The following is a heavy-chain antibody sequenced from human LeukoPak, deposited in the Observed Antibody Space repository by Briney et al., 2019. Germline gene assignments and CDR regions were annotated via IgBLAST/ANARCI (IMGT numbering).Heavy chain of an antibody. J-gene: IGHJ5*02. V-gene: IGHV4-4*07. D-gene: IGHD3-10*01. Sequence: PSETLSLTCIVSGGSISRYYWSWIRQPAGMGLEWIGRVYSSGTTSYNPSLKSRVTMSVDTSRNQISLRLNSVTAADTAVYYCARDPSDFAGWFDPWGQGTLVTVSP. CDR1: GGSISRYY. CDR2: VYSSGTT. CDR3: ARDPSDFAGWFDP.